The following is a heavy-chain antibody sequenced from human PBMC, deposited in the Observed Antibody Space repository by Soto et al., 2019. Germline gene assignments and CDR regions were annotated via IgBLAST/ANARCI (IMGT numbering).Heavy chain of an antibody. CDR3: ARDLWGYCGADCYPMDV. CDR1: GGSISSYY. J-gene: IGHJ6*02. CDR2: MYNTGST. D-gene: IGHD2-21*02. V-gene: IGHV4-59*01. Sequence: SETLSLTCTVSGGSISSYYWSWIRQPPGKGLEWIGYMYNTGSTIYNPSLKGRVTISVDTSKNQFSLKLNSVTAADTAVYYCARDLWGYCGADCYPMDVWGQGTTVTVS.